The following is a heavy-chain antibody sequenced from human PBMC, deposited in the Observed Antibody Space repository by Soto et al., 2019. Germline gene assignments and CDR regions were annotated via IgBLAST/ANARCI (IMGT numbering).Heavy chain of an antibody. D-gene: IGHD2-2*02. J-gene: IGHJ4*02. CDR1: GFTFSYYA. CDR3: ARGSRYCSSTSCYTIDS. Sequence: GGSLRLSCAASGFTFSYYALHWVRRAPGKGLEWVSSISGIRDYIRYADSVKGRFTISRDNAKTSLYLQMNSLTAEDTAVYYCARGSRYCSSTSCYTIDSWGQGTLVTVSS. V-gene: IGHV3-21*06. CDR2: ISGIRDYI.